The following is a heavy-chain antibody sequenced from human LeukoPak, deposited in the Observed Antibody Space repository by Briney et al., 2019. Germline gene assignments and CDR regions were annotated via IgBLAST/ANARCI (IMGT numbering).Heavy chain of an antibody. Sequence: SETLSLTCSVFGGSVSGYYWTWVRQPPGKGLEWIGQIHYSGKADYNPSLKSRITISVDTSKNEISLRMSSMTAADTGIYYCAKFGADYDMDVWGQGTTVTVSS. V-gene: IGHV4-59*02. CDR1: GGSVSGYY. D-gene: IGHD3-16*01. CDR2: IHYSGKA. J-gene: IGHJ6*02. CDR3: AKFGADYDMDV.